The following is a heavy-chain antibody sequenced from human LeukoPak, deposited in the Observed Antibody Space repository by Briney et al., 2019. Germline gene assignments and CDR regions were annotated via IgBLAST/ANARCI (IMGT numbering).Heavy chain of an antibody. CDR3: AKVQRYQLLRGYFDY. CDR2: ISYDGSNK. V-gene: IGHV3-30*18. J-gene: IGHJ4*02. D-gene: IGHD2-2*01. Sequence: GSLRLSCAASGFTFNSYGMHWVRQAPGKGLEWVAVISYDGSNKYYADSVKGRFTISRDNSKNTLYLQMNSLRAEDTAVYYCAKVQRYQLLRGYFDYWGQGTLVTVSS. CDR1: GFTFNSYG.